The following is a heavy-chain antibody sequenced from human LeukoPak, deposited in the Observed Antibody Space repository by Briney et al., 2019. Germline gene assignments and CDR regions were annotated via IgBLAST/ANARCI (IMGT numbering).Heavy chain of an antibody. Sequence: SETLSLTCTVSGGSISSSNYYWSWIRPPPGKELEWIASINYGGTTYYNPSLKSRVTISVDTSKNQFSLRLSSVTAADTAVYLCARYVVFGSGKYYSDYWGQGSLVTVSS. D-gene: IGHD3-10*01. V-gene: IGHV4-39*01. CDR2: INYGGTT. CDR1: GGSISSSNYY. J-gene: IGHJ4*02. CDR3: ARYVVFGSGKYYSDY.